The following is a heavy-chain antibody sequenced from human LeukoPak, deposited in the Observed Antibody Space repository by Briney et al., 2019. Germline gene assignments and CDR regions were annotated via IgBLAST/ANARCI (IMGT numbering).Heavy chain of an antibody. CDR3: STAGFD. CDR1: GFAVSSDY. D-gene: IGHD3-9*01. CDR2: IKSKNDGGTI. J-gene: IGHJ4*02. Sequence: PGGSLRLSCAASGFAVSSDYMTWVRQAPGKGLEWVGRIKSKNDGGTIDYAAPVKGRFTISRDDSENMLYLEMNSLKTEDTAVYYCSTAGFDWGQGTLVTVSS. V-gene: IGHV3-15*01.